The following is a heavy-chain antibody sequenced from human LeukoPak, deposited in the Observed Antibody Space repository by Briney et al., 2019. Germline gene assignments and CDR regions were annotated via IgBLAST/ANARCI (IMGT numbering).Heavy chain of an antibody. V-gene: IGHV3-21*01. CDR2: ISSSSSYI. J-gene: IGHJ4*02. CDR3: ARDSSSGPPPDY. Sequence: PGGSLRLSCAASGFTFSSYSMNWVRQAPGKGLEWVSSISSSSSYIYYADSVKGRFTISRDNAKNSLYLQMNSLRAEDTAVYYCARDSSSGPPPDYWGQGTVVTVSS. D-gene: IGHD3-22*01. CDR1: GFTFSSYS.